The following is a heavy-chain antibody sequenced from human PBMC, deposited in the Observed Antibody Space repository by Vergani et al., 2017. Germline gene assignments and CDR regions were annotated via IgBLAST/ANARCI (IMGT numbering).Heavy chain of an antibody. CDR1: GGTFSSYA. Sequence: QVQLVQSGAEVKKPGSSVKVSCKASGGTFSSYAISWVRQAPGQGLEWMGRIIPILGTANSAQKFQGGVTITADESTSTAYMELSSLRSEDTAVYYCARLELISGGMDYWGQGTLGTVSS. J-gene: IGHJ4*02. D-gene: IGHD1-26*01. CDR3: ARLELISGGMDY. V-gene: IGHV1-69*11. CDR2: IIPILGTA.